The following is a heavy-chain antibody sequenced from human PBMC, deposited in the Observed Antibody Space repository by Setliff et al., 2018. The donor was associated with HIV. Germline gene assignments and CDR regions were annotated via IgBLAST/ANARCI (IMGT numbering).Heavy chain of an antibody. Sequence: SSETLSLTCAVYGGSFNDYSWTWIRQAPGKGLECIGETSHNGESSYNTSLTSRFTISVDTSKRQFSLKLTSVTAADTAVYYCARSGYCVGTDCYRGPLDYWGQGVLVTVSS. V-gene: IGHV4-34*01. CDR1: GGSFNDYS. D-gene: IGHD2-21*01. J-gene: IGHJ4*02. CDR3: ARSGYCVGTDCYRGPLDY. CDR2: TSHNGES.